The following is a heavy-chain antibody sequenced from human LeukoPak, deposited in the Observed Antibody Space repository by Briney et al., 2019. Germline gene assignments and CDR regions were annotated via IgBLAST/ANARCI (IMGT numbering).Heavy chain of an antibody. V-gene: IGHV3-23*01. CDR1: GFTFSSYA. CDR3: ARDGHSGSYDR. Sequence: GGSLRLSCAASGFTFSSYAMSWVRQAPGKGLEWISSISGSGDNTYYADSVKGRFTISRDNSKNTLYLQMGSLRAEDMAVYYCARDGHSGSYDRWGQGTLVTVSS. CDR2: ISGSGDNT. J-gene: IGHJ5*02. D-gene: IGHD1-26*01.